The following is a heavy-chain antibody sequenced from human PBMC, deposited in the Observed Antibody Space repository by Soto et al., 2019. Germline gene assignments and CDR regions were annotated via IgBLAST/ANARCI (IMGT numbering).Heavy chain of an antibody. CDR2: INPSGGST. Sequence: ASVKVSCKASGYTFTSYYMHWVRQAPGQGLEWMGIINPSGGSTSYAQKFQGRVTMTRDTSTSTVYMELSSLRSEDTAVYDCARDHYDFWSGYHYYFDYWGQGTLVTVYS. CDR3: ARDHYDFWSGYHYYFDY. D-gene: IGHD3-3*01. CDR1: GYTFTSYY. V-gene: IGHV1-46*01. J-gene: IGHJ4*02.